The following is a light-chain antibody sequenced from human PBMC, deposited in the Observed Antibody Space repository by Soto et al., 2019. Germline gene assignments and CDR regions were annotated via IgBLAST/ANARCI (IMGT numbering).Light chain of an antibody. V-gene: IGKV3-11*01. J-gene: IGKJ4*01. CDR1: QSVISS. CDR2: DAS. CDR3: QQRSTWPRT. Sequence: EIVLTQSPATLSLSPGERATLSCRASQSVISSLVWYQQKPGQAPSLLIYDASNRATGIPARFSGSGSATDFTLTIASLEPEDSAVYYCQQRSTWPRTFGGGTKVEIK.